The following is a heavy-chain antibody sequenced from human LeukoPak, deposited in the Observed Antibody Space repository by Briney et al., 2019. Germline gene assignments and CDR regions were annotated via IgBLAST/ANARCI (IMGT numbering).Heavy chain of an antibody. CDR2: ISSSGSTI. D-gene: IGHD3-22*01. CDR3: ARSGGYYDSSGYGNWFDP. CDR1: GFTFSSYE. Sequence: GGSLRLSCAASGFTFSSYEMNWVRQAPGKGLEWVSYISSSGSTIYYADSVKGRFTISRDNAKNSLYLQMNSLRAEDTAVYYCARSGGYYDSSGYGNWFDPWGQGTLVTVSS. V-gene: IGHV3-48*03. J-gene: IGHJ5*02.